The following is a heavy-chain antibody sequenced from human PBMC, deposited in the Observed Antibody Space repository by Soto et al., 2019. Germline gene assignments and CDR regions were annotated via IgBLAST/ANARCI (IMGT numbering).Heavy chain of an antibody. V-gene: IGHV3-23*01. D-gene: IGHD4-17*01. Sequence: EVQLLESGGGLVQPGGSLRLSCAASGFTFSTYAMIWVRQAPGKGLEWVSVITGSGGSTYYADSVKGRFTISRDTSKNTPFLQMNSLRAEDKAVYYCAKDRYGDYGGIDYWGQGTMVTVSS. CDR3: AKDRYGDYGGIDY. CDR1: GFTFSTYA. CDR2: ITGSGGST. J-gene: IGHJ4*02.